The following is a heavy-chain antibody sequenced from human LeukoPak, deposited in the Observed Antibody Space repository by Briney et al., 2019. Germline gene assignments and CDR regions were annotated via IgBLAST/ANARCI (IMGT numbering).Heavy chain of an antibody. Sequence: SETLSLTCTVSGGSISSSSYYWGWIRQPPGKGLEWIGSIYYSGSTNYNPSLKSRVTISEDTSKNQFSLKLSSVTAADTAVYYCASNFYYYDSSGYPPPFDYWGQGTLVTVSS. CDR3: ASNFYYYDSSGYPPPFDY. J-gene: IGHJ4*02. CDR2: IYYSGST. CDR1: GGSISSSSYY. V-gene: IGHV4-39*01. D-gene: IGHD3-22*01.